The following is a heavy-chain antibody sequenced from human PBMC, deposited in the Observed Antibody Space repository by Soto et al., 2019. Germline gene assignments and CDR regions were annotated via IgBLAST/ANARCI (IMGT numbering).Heavy chain of an antibody. CDR1: GFTFSSYG. V-gene: IGHV3-30*03. Sequence: QVQLVESGGGVVQPGRSLRLSCAASGFTFSSYGMHWVRQAPGKGLEWVAVISYDGSNKYYADSVKGRFTISRDNSKNTLYLQMNSLRAEDTAVYYCARDEGIAAAGALDIWGQGTMVTVSS. J-gene: IGHJ3*02. D-gene: IGHD6-13*01. CDR2: ISYDGSNK. CDR3: ARDEGIAAAGALDI.